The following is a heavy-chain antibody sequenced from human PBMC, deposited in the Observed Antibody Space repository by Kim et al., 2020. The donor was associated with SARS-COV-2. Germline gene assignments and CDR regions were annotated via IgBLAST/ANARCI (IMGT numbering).Heavy chain of an antibody. D-gene: IGHD2-8*01. V-gene: IGHV1-2*02. Sequence: SAHKFQGRVTMTRDTSISTAYMELSRLRSDDTAVYYCARDSNSLAAQFDYWGQGTLVTISS. J-gene: IGHJ4*02. CDR3: ARDSNSLAAQFDY.